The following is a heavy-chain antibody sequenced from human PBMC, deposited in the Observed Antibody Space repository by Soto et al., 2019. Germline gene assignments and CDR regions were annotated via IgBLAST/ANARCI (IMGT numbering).Heavy chain of an antibody. CDR3: ARDSVLRFLEWLKTLGDSGMDV. D-gene: IGHD3-3*01. CDR2: ISYDGSNK. Sequence: GGSLRLSCAASGFTFSSYAMHWVRQAPGKGLEWVAVISYDGSNKYYADSVKGRFTISRDKSKNTLYLQMNSLRAEDTAVYYWARDSVLRFLEWLKTLGDSGMDVWGQGTTVTAP. J-gene: IGHJ6*02. V-gene: IGHV3-30-3*01. CDR1: GFTFSSYA.